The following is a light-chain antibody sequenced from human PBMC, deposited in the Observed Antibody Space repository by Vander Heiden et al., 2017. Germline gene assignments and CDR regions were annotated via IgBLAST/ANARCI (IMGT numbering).Light chain of an antibody. CDR3: QQRSNWPPLT. Sequence: IVLTHSPVSPSVSPWERATPSCRASQSVSRSLARYQQKPGQAPRRLIYAASNRATGIPARFSGSGSVTDFTLTICRLEPVDLAVYYCQQRSNWPPLTFGRGTKVEIK. CDR1: QSVSRS. J-gene: IGKJ4*01. CDR2: AAS. V-gene: IGKV3-11*01.